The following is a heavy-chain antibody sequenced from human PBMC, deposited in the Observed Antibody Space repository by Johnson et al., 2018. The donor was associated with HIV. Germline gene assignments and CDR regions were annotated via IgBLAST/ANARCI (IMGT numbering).Heavy chain of an antibody. D-gene: IGHD2-15*01. Sequence: QVQLVESGGGLVQPGGSLRLSCAASGFIFSSYAMSWVRQAPGMRLEWVAVISYDGSERYYADSVKGRFTISRDSSKNTLYLQMNSLRAEDTAVYYCASLGLDLVVKAALSVVFDAFDIWGQGTMVTVSS. CDR3: ASLGLDLVVKAALSVVFDAFDI. CDR2: ISYDGSER. V-gene: IGHV3-30*04. J-gene: IGHJ3*02. CDR1: GFIFSSYA.